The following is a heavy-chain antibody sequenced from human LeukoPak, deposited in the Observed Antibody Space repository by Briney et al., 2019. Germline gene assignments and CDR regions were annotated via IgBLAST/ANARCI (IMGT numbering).Heavy chain of an antibody. CDR1: GFTFSSYS. Sequence: GGSLRLSCAASGFTFSSYSMNWVRQAPGKGLEWVSSISSSSSYIYYADSVKGRFTISGDNAKNSLYLQMNSLRAEDTAVYYCARDDYGGNSYYFDYWGQGTLVTVSS. J-gene: IGHJ4*02. D-gene: IGHD4-23*01. CDR2: ISSSSSYI. CDR3: ARDDYGGNSYYFDY. V-gene: IGHV3-21*01.